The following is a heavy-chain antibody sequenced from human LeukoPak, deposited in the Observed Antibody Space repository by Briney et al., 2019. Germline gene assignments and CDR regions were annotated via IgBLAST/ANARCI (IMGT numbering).Heavy chain of an antibody. D-gene: IGHD6-6*01. J-gene: IGHJ6*02. Sequence: ASVKVSCKASGYTFTSYGISWVRQAPGQGLEWMGWISAYNGNTNYAQKLQGRVTMTTDTSTSTAYMELRSLRSDDTAVYYCARDPQRPKYSSSPRGSYYYGMDVWGQGTTVTVSS. CDR1: GYTFTSYG. V-gene: IGHV1-18*01. CDR3: ARDPQRPKYSSSPRGSYYYGMDV. CDR2: ISAYNGNT.